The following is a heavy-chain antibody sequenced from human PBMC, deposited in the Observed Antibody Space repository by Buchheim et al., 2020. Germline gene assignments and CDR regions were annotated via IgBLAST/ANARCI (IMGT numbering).Heavy chain of an antibody. D-gene: IGHD6-13*01. J-gene: IGHJ5*02. CDR2: THRSGST. CDR3: ALLGIAAASRLFDP. CDR1: GGSISSSDW. Sequence: QVQLQESGPGLVKPSGTLSLTCAVSGGSISSSDWWTWVRQSPGKGLEWIGETHRSGSTNYNPSLKSRVTISIDKSKNQFSLKLSSVTAADTAVYYCALLGIAAASRLFDPWGQGTL. V-gene: IGHV4-4*02.